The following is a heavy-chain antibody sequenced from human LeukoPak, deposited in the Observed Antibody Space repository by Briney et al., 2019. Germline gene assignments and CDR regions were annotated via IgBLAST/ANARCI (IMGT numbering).Heavy chain of an antibody. V-gene: IGHV3-21*01. CDR1: GFTFSSYS. J-gene: IGHJ3*01. D-gene: IGHD3-22*01. CDR2: ISSSSSYI. Sequence: GGSLRLSSAASGFTFSSYSMNWVPQAPGKGREWVSSISSSSSYIYYADSVKGRFTISRDNAKNSLYLQMNSLRAEDTAVYYCARGAYYYDSSGEDAFDVWGQGTMVTVSS. CDR3: ARGAYYYDSSGEDAFDV.